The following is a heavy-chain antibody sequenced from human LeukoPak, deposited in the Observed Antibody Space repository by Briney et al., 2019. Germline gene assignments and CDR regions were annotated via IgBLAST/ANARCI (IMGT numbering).Heavy chain of an antibody. CDR2: IKSQTDGGTT. CDR3: TTNPRTSCCLFDS. D-gene: IGHD2-2*01. CDR1: GFTFSNAW. Sequence: GGSLRLSCAASGFTFSNAWMSWVRQAPGKGLEWVGRIKSQTDGGTTDYAAPVKGRFTISRDDSKNTLYLQMNSLKTEDTAVYYYTTNPRTSCCLFDSWGQGTLVTVSS. V-gene: IGHV3-15*01. J-gene: IGHJ4*02.